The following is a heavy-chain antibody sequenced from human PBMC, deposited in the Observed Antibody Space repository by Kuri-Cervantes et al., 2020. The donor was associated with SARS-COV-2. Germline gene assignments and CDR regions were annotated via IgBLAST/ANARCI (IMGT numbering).Heavy chain of an antibody. D-gene: IGHD2-2*01. J-gene: IGHJ5*02. Sequence: LTCAVSGCPFSDYAMSWVRQAPGKGLEWVSGIGGSGGNTYYADSVKGRFTISRDNSKNTLYLQMTSLSAGDTAIYYCAKAGGIEIPAATNWFDPWGQGTLVTVSS. V-gene: IGHV3-23*01. CDR3: AKAGGIEIPAATNWFDP. CDR2: IGGSGGNT. CDR1: GCPFSDYA.